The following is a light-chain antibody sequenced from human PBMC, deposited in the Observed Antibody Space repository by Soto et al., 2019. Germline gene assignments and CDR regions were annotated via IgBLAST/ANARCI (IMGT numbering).Light chain of an antibody. CDR2: GAS. CDR1: QSVSNNY. Sequence: EIVLTQSPGTLSLSPGERATLSCRASQSVSNNYLAWYQQKPGQAPRLLIYGASNRATGIPDRFSGSGSGTDFTLPISRQEPEEFAVYYWLPDGRLGTCAEGTKVDI. J-gene: IGKJ4*02. CDR3: LPDGRLGT. V-gene: IGKV3-20*01.